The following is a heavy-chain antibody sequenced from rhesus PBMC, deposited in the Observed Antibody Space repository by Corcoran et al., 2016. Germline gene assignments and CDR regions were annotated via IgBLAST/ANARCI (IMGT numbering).Heavy chain of an antibody. Sequence: QVQLQESGPGLVKPSETLSLTCAVSGGSISDYYYWNWIHQPPGKGLEWIGNIYGKNERNDYKPSLKRRDTISKNTSKNQIFQELSSVAAADTAVYYCERDRGTVSYFDYWGQGVLVTVSS. CDR3: ERDRGTVSYFDY. D-gene: IGHD4-23*01. V-gene: IGHV4S9*01. J-gene: IGHJ4*01. CDR2: IYGKNERN. CDR1: GGSISDYYY.